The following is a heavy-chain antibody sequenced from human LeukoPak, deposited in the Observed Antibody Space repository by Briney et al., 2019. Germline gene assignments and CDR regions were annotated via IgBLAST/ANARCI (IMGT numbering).Heavy chain of an antibody. CDR3: ARAKPKNMVRGLIMRRESRYYFDY. D-gene: IGHD3-10*01. Sequence: GGSLRLSCAASGFTVSSNYMSWVRQAPGKGLEWVSVIYSGGSTYYADSLKGRFTISRDNSKSTLYIQISSLRAEDTAVYYCARAKPKNMVRGLIMRRESRYYFDYWGQGTLVTVSS. J-gene: IGHJ4*02. V-gene: IGHV3-53*01. CDR2: IYSGGST. CDR1: GFTVSSNY.